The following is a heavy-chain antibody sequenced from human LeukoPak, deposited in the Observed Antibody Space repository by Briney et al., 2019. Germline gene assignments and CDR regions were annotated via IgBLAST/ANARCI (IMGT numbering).Heavy chain of an antibody. Sequence: ASVKVSCKASGYTFTGYYMHWVRQAPGQGLEWMGWINPNSGGTNYAQKFQGRVTMTRDTSISTAYMELSRLRSDDTAVYYCARAIDFWSGYHFDYWGQGTLVTVSS. CDR1: GYTFTGYY. CDR3: ARAIDFWSGYHFDY. J-gene: IGHJ4*02. D-gene: IGHD3-3*01. CDR2: INPNSGGT. V-gene: IGHV1-2*02.